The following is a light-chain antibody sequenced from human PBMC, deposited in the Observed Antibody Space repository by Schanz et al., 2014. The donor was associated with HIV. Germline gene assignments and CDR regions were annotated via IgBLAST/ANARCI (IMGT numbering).Light chain of an antibody. CDR3: QQGSSFPPT. J-gene: IGKJ1*01. Sequence: DIQMTQSPSSVSASVGDRITIACRASQGISSWLAWYQQKPGKAPRLLIYAASSLQSGVPSRFSGSGSGTEFTLTISSLQPEDFATYFCQQGSSFPPTFGQGTKVDIK. V-gene: IGKV1-12*01. CDR2: AAS. CDR1: QGISSW.